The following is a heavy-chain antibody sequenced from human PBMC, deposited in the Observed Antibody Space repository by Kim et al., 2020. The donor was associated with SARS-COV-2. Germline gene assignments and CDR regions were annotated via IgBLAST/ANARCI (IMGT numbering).Heavy chain of an antibody. CDR1: GGTFSSYA. CDR3: AKGGPLQWLVLTY. J-gene: IGHJ4*02. D-gene: IGHD6-19*01. V-gene: IGHV1-69*13. CDR2: IIPIFGTA. Sequence: SVKVSCKASGGTFSSYAISWVRQAPGQGLEWMGGIIPIFGTANYAQKFQGRVTITADESTSTAYMELSSLRSEDTPVYYCAKGGPLQWLVLTYWGQGTLVTVS.